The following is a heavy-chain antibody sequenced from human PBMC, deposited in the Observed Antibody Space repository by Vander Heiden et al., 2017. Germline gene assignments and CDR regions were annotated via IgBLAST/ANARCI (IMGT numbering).Heavy chain of an antibody. V-gene: IGHV3-9*01. D-gene: IGHD6-19*01. CDR3: AKVGRQWLANDAFDI. CDR2: ISWNSGSI. Sequence: EVQLVESGGGLVQPGRSLRLSCAASGFTFDDYAMDWVRQAPGKGLEWVSGISWNSGSIAYADSVKGRFTISRDNAKNSLYMQMNSLRAEDTALYYCAKVGRQWLANDAFDIWGQGTMVTVYS. J-gene: IGHJ3*02. CDR1: GFTFDDYA.